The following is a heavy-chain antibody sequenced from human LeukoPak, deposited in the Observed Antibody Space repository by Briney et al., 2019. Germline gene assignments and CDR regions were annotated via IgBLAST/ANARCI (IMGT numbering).Heavy chain of an antibody. D-gene: IGHD3-3*01. J-gene: IGHJ3*02. CDR1: GFTLSSYA. Sequence: PGGSLRLSCAASGFTLSSYAMSWVRQAPGKGLEWVANIKQDGSEKYYVDSVKGRFTISRDNAKNSLYLQMNSLRAEDTAVYYCARDLTVLRFLEWLPLGIWGQGTMVTVSS. V-gene: IGHV3-7*01. CDR3: ARDLTVLRFLEWLPLGI. CDR2: IKQDGSEK.